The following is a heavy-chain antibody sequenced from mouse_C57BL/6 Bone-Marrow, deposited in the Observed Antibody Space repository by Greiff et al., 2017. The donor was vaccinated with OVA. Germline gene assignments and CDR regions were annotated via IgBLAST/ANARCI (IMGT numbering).Heavy chain of an antibody. Sequence: EVQLQQPGAELVKPGASVKMSCKTSGYTFTSYWMHWVKQRPGQGLEWIGAIYPGNSDTSYNQKFKGKAKLTAVTSASTAYMELSSLTNEDSAVYYCTRRITTVVATEWYFDVWGTGTTVTVSS. J-gene: IGHJ1*03. CDR2: IYPGNSDT. CDR1: GYTFTSYW. D-gene: IGHD1-1*01. CDR3: TRRITTVVATEWYFDV. V-gene: IGHV1-5*01.